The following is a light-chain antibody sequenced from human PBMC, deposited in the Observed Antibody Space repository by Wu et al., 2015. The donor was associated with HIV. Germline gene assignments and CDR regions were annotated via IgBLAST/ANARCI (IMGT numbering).Light chain of an antibody. Sequence: EIVLTQSPGTLSLSPGQRATLSCRASQNVNKYLAWYQQKPGQAPRLLIYGTSSRATGVPDRFSGSGSGTEFTLTISGLQSEDFAVYYCQQYNNLVTFGGGTKVEI. J-gene: IGKJ4*01. CDR3: QQYNNLVT. CDR1: QNVNKY. CDR2: GTS. V-gene: IGKV3D-15*01.